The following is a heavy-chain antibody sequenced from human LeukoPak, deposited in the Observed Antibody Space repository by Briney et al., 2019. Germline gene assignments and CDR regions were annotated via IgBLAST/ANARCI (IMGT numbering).Heavy chain of an antibody. J-gene: IGHJ5*02. D-gene: IGHD1-20*01. CDR3: ARHKKNPLKRITGTTFAYNWFDP. Sequence: ASVKVSCKASGYTFTSYYMHWVRQAPGQGLEWMGIINPSGGSTSYAQKFQGRVTMTRDTSTSTVYMELSSLRSEDTAVYYCARHKKNPLKRITGTTFAYNWFDPWGQGTLVTVSS. CDR2: INPSGGST. CDR1: GYTFTSYY. V-gene: IGHV1-46*01.